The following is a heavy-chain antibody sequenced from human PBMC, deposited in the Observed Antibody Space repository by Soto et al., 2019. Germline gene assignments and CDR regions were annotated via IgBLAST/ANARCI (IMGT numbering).Heavy chain of an antibody. V-gene: IGHV3-30-3*01. CDR2: ISNDGTNE. J-gene: IGHJ6*02. CDR3: ARAAPGMDV. CDR1: GFTLSSFA. Sequence: QVQLVESGGGVVQPGRSLRLSCAASGFTLSSFAMHWVRQAQGKGLEWVTLISNDGTNEHYADSVRGRFTISRENSKHMLYLQMSSLRAEDTAVYYCARAAPGMDVWGQGTTVTVSS.